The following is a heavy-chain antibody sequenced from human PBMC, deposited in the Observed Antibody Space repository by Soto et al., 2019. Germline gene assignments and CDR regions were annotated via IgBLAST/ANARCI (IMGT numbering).Heavy chain of an antibody. CDR2: IKQDGSEK. V-gene: IGHV3-7*03. Sequence: GGSLRLSCAASGFTFSSYWMSWVRQAPGKGLEWVANIKQDGSEKYYVDSVKGRFTISRDNAKNPLYLQMNSLRAEDTAVYYSAKDTPDGSGSAYYYYYYGMDVWGQGTTVTVSS. J-gene: IGHJ6*02. CDR3: AKDTPDGSGSAYYYYYYGMDV. CDR1: GFTFSSYW. D-gene: IGHD3-10*01.